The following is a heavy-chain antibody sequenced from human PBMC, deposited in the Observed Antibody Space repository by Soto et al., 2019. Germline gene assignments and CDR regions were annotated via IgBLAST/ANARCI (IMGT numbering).Heavy chain of an antibody. CDR2: IYYSGST. D-gene: IGHD4-17*01. CDR1: GGSISSSSYY. CDR3: ARHGGEDTTVTTFDY. Sequence: PSETLSLTCTVSGGSISSSSYYWGWIRQPPGKGLEWIGSIYYSGSTYYNPSLKSRVTISVDTSKNQFSLKLSSVTAADTAVYYCARHGGEDTTVTTFDYWGQGTLVTVSS. V-gene: IGHV4-39*01. J-gene: IGHJ4*02.